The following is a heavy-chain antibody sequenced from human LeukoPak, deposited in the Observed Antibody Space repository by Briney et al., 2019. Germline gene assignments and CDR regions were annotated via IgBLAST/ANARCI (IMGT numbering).Heavy chain of an antibody. CDR2: INHSGST. CDR1: GGSFSGYY. J-gene: IGHJ3*02. CDR3: ARKDSSGYDGAFDI. D-gene: IGHD3-22*01. V-gene: IGHV4-34*01. Sequence: SETLSLTCAVYGGSFSGYYWSWIRQPPGKGLEWIGEINHSGSTNYNPSLKSRVTISVDKSKNQFSLKLSSVTAADTAVYYCARKDSSGYDGAFDIWGQGTMVTVSS.